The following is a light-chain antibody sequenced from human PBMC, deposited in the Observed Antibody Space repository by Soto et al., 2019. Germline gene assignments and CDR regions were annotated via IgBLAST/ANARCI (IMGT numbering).Light chain of an antibody. CDR3: SSYTSSSTLYV. J-gene: IGLJ1*01. V-gene: IGLV2-14*01. CDR1: SSDVGGYNY. CDR2: DVS. Sequence: QSALTQPASVSGSPGQSITIACTGTSSDVGGYNYVSWYQQHPGKAPKLMIYDVSNRPPGVSNRFSGSKSGNTASLTISGLQAEDEADYYCSSYTSSSTLYVFGTGTKVTAL.